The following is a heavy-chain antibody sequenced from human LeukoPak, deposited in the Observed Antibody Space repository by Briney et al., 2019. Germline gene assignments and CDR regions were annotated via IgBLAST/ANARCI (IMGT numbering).Heavy chain of an antibody. Sequence: SETLSLTCTVSGGSISSSNYYWGWIRQPPGKGLEGIGSIYYSGSTYYNPSLKSRVTISVDKSKNQFSLKLSSVTAADTAVYYCARLSSGWYYFDYWGQGTLVTVSS. J-gene: IGHJ4*02. CDR1: GGSISSSNYY. V-gene: IGHV4-39*07. D-gene: IGHD6-19*01. CDR3: ARLSSGWYYFDY. CDR2: IYYSGST.